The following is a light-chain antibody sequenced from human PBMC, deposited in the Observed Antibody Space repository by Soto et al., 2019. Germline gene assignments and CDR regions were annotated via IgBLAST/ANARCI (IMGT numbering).Light chain of an antibody. J-gene: IGKJ2*01. V-gene: IGKV1-5*01. Sequence: DIQMTQSPSTLSASVGDRVTITCRASQSISTWLAWYQQKPGKDPKLLIYDASSLESGVPSRFSGSGSGTEFTLTISSLQPDDFATYYCQQYNTFSYTFGRGTKLEIK. CDR1: QSISTW. CDR2: DAS. CDR3: QQYNTFSYT.